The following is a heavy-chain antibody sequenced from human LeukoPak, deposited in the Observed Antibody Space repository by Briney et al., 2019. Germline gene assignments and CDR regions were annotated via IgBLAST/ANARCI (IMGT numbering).Heavy chain of an antibody. D-gene: IGHD3-22*01. J-gene: IGHJ4*02. CDR2: ISWNSGSI. V-gene: IGHV3-9*01. CDR1: GFTFDDYA. CDR3: AKDYYDSSGYRALFDY. Sequence: GGSLRLSCAASGFTFDDYAMHWVRQAPGKGLEWVSGISWNSGSIGYADSVKGRFTISRDNAENSLYLQMNSLRAEDTALYYCAKDYYDSSGYRALFDYWGQGTLVTVSS.